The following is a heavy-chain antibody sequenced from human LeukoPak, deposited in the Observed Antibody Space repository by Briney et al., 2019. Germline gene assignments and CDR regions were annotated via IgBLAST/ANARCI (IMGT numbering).Heavy chain of an antibody. CDR3: ARDSISGSYVHFDH. V-gene: IGHV7-4-1*02. CDR2: INTNTGNP. CDR1: GGTFSSYA. J-gene: IGHJ4*02. D-gene: IGHD1-26*01. Sequence: ASVKVSCKASGGTFSSYAISWLRQAPGQGLEWMGWINTNTGNPTYAQGFTGRFVFSLDTSVSTAYLQISSLKADDTAVYYCARDSISGSYVHFDHWGQGTLVTVSS.